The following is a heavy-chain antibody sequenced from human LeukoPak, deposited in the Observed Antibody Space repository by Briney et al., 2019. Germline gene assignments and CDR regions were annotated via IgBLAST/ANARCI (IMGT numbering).Heavy chain of an antibody. CDR2: MNPNSGNT. CDR1: GYTFTSYG. J-gene: IGHJ5*02. Sequence: ASVKVSCKASGYTFTSYGINWVRQATGQGLEWMGWMNPNSGNTGYAQKFQGRVTMTRNTSISTAYMELSSLRSEDTAVYYCARVHCTNGVCYEWFDPWGQGTLVTVSS. V-gene: IGHV1-8*02. CDR3: ARVHCTNGVCYEWFDP. D-gene: IGHD2-8*01.